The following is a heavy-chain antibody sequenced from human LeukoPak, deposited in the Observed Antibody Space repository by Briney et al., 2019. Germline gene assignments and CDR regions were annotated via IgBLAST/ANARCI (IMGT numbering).Heavy chain of an antibody. V-gene: IGHV3-48*03. CDR2: ISSSGSTI. CDR3: AREGKGRNRIGYYFDY. Sequence: GGSLRLSCAASGFTFSSYEMNWVRQAPGKGLEWVSYISSSGSTIYYAASVKGRFTISRDNAKNSLYLQMNSLRAEDTAVYYCAREGKGRNRIGYYFDYWGQGTLVTVSS. CDR1: GFTFSSYE. J-gene: IGHJ4*02. D-gene: IGHD3-10*01.